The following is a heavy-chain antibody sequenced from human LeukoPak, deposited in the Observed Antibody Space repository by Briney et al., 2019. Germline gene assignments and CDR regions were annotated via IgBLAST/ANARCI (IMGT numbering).Heavy chain of an antibody. CDR2: ISTTGTT. CDR1: GGSISGHY. D-gene: IGHD5-24*01. V-gene: IGHV4-4*08. J-gene: IGHJ3*02. Sequence: PSETLSLTCTVSGGSISGHYWTWIRLPPGKGLELIGHISTTGTTHYNPTLRSRVTMSIDTSKSQFYLKLSSLNVADTAVYYCARDFDGYIPTHPAFDIWGQGTMVTVSS. CDR3: ARDFDGYIPTHPAFDI.